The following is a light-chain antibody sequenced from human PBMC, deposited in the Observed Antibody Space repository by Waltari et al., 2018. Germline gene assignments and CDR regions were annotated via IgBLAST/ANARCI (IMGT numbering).Light chain of an antibody. CDR2: EAR. Sequence: QSAQTQPAAVSGSPGQSIPISCPGTSTYVGHYNLVSRYQQHPGKALKVIIYEARKRPSGVSSRFSGSTSGNTASLTISGLQAEDEADYYCCLYVGGGIRVFGGGTKLTVL. V-gene: IGLV2-23*01. CDR1: STYVGHYNL. J-gene: IGLJ3*02. CDR3: CLYVGGGIRV.